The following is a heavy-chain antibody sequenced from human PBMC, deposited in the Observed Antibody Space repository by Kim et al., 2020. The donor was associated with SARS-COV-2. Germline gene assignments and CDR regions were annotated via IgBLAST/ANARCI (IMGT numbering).Heavy chain of an antibody. CDR3: ARSSLYNGWNYFDS. CDR2: ITIYNGNI. J-gene: IGHJ4*02. V-gene: IGHV1-45*02. D-gene: IGHD6-19*01. Sequence: SVKVSCKASGYTFTYRYLHWVRQAPGQALEWMGWITIYNGNINYAQKFQDRVTITRDTSLSTVYLELTSLISDDTAMYFCARSSLYNGWNYFDSWGQGTLVTVSS. CDR1: GYTFTYRY.